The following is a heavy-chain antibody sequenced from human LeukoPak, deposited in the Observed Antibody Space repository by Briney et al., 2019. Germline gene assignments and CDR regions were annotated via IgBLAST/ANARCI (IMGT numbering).Heavy chain of an antibody. CDR1: GFTFSSYG. D-gene: IGHD3-22*01. V-gene: IGHV3-7*01. CDR3: AREHPYYYDSSGTALMAEIKYYFDY. Sequence: GGSLRLSCAASGFTFSSYGMHWVRQAPGKGLEWVANIKQDGSEKYYVDSVKGRFTISRDNAKNSLYLQMNSLRAEDTGVYYCAREHPYYYDSSGTALMAEIKYYFDYWGQGTLVTVSS. J-gene: IGHJ4*02. CDR2: IKQDGSEK.